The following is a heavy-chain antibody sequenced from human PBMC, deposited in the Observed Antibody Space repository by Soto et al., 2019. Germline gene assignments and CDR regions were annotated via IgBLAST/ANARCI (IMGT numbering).Heavy chain of an antibody. CDR3: AKMIDYGTYVYFQP. J-gene: IGHJ1*01. Sequence: QVQIQQWGAGLLKPSETLSLTCAVSGASFSGYYWSWIRQSPGKGLEWIGEINHSGRTNYSPSLTSRVTMSVAPCKHHVSLNLNSVPAADTAVYYCAKMIDYGTYVYFQPWGQGTLVTASS. V-gene: IGHV4-34*01. CDR1: GASFSGYY. CDR2: INHSGRT. D-gene: IGHD4-4*01.